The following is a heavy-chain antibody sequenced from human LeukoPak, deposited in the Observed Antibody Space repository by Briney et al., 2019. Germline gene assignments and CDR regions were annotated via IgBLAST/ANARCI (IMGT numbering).Heavy chain of an antibody. J-gene: IGHJ4*02. V-gene: IGHV1-46*01. CDR3: ARDSSGYYRTLDY. CDR1: GYTFTSYY. CDR2: INPSGGST. Sequence: ASVKVSCKASGYTFTSYYMHWVRQAPGQGLEWMGIINPSGGSTSYAQKFQGRVTITRDTSTSTVYMELSSLRSEDTAVYHCARDSSGYYRTLDYWGQGTLVTVSS. D-gene: IGHD3-22*01.